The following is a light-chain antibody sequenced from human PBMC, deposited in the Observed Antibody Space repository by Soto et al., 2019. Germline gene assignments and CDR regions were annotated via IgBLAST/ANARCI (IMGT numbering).Light chain of an antibody. CDR1: QSVSSY. V-gene: IGKV3-11*01. Sequence: EIVLPQSPATLSLSPGERATLSCRSSQSVSSYLAWYQQKPGQAPRLLIYDAYTRATGIPARFSGSGSGTDFTLTISTLEPEDVAVYYCQQHNNWSLFTFGHVTKVDIK. CDR3: QQHNNWSLFT. CDR2: DAY. J-gene: IGKJ3*01.